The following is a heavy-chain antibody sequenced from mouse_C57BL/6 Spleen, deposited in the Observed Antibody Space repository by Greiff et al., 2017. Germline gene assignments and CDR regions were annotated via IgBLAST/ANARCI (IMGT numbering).Heavy chain of an antibody. Sequence: EVQLQQSVAELVRPGASVKLSCTASGFNIKNTYMHWVKQRPEQGLEWIGRIDPASGNTKYDPKFQGKATITADTSSNTAYLQLSSLTSEDTAIDYCAVYYCSNYAYYFDYGGQGTTLTVSS. D-gene: IGHD1-1*01. V-gene: IGHV14-3*01. CDR2: IDPASGNT. J-gene: IGHJ2*01. CDR1: GFNIKNTY. CDR3: AVYYCSNYAYYFDY.